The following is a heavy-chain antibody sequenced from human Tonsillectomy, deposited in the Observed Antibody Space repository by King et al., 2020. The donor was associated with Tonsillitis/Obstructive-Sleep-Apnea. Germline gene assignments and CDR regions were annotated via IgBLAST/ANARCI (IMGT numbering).Heavy chain of an antibody. CDR2: ISGSGGST. V-gene: IGHV3-23*04. CDR3: AKPPTALPALFDY. Sequence: VQLVESGGGLVQPGESLRLSCATPGFTFSNSAMSWVRQAPETGLEWVSAISGSGGSTNYAESVKGRFTISRENSKNTLYLDMNTLRAEDTAVYYCAKPPTALPALFDYWGQGTLVTVSS. D-gene: IGHD2-2*01. J-gene: IGHJ4*02. CDR1: GFTFSNSA.